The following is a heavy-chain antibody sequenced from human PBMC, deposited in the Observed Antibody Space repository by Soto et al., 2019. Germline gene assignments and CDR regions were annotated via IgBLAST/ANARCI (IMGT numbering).Heavy chain of an antibody. D-gene: IGHD6-19*01. CDR3: ARVGSSGWYREFWFDP. Sequence: LRLSCEASGFTFSSYWMSWVRQAPGKGLEWVANIKQDGSEKYYVDSVKGRFTISRDNAKNSLYLQMNGLRAEDTAVYYCARVGSSGWYREFWFDPWGQGTLVTVSS. J-gene: IGHJ5*02. V-gene: IGHV3-7*01. CDR1: GFTFSSYW. CDR2: IKQDGSEK.